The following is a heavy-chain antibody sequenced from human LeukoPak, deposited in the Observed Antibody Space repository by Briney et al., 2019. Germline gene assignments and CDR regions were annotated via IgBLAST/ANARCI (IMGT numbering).Heavy chain of an antibody. D-gene: IGHD6-13*01. CDR3: ARAWYPEYFQY. V-gene: IGHV3-48*03. CDR1: GFTFSSYE. CDR2: ISTSGSVI. J-gene: IGHJ1*01. Sequence: PGGSLRLSCTASGFTFSSYEMHWVRQAPRRGLEWVSYISTSGSVIYYAESVKGRFTISRDNAKNSVNLQMNSLRAEDTAVYYCARAWYPEYFQYWGQGTLVTVSS.